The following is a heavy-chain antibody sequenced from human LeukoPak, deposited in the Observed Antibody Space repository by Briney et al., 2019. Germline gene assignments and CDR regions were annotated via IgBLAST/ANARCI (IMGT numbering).Heavy chain of an antibody. D-gene: IGHD3-22*01. J-gene: IGHJ4*02. Sequence: GGSLRPSCAASGFTFDDYGMSWVRQAPGKGLEWVSGINWNGGSTGYADSVKGRFTISRDNAKNSLYLQMNSLRAEDTALYYCARDTYYYDSSGYYPFDYWGQGTLVTVSS. CDR3: ARDTYYYDSSGYYPFDY. V-gene: IGHV3-20*04. CDR1: GFTFDDYG. CDR2: INWNGGST.